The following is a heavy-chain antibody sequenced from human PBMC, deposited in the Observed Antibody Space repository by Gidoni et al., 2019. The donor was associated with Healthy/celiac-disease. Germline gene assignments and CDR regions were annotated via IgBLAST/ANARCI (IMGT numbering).Heavy chain of an antibody. Sequence: QVQLVQSGAEVKKPGASVKVSCKASGYTFTSYGISWVRQAPGQVLEWMGWICAYNGNTNYAQKLQGRVTMTTDTSTSTAYMELRSLRSDDTAVYYCARDGITGTSGGDWFDPWGQGTLVTVSS. CDR3: ARDGITGTSGGDWFDP. V-gene: IGHV1-18*01. CDR1: GYTFTSYG. D-gene: IGHD1-20*01. CDR2: ICAYNGNT. J-gene: IGHJ5*02.